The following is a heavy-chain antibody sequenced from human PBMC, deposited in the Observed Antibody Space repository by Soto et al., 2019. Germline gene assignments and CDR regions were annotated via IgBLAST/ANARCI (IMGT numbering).Heavy chain of an antibody. CDR2: IYYSGST. Sequence: LSLTCPVSGGSISSYYWSWIRQPPGKGLEWIGYIYYSGSTNYNPSLKSRVTISVDTSKNQFSLKLSSVTAADTAVYYCARDPLRSGYDSHYYYYYGMDVWGQGTTVTVSS. V-gene: IGHV4-59*01. J-gene: IGHJ6*02. CDR1: GGSISSYY. CDR3: ARDPLRSGYDSHYYYYYGMDV. D-gene: IGHD5-12*01.